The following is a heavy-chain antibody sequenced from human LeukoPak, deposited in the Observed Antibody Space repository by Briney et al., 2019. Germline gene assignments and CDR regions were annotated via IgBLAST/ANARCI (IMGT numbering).Heavy chain of an antibody. D-gene: IGHD6-19*01. V-gene: IGHV3-21*01. Sequence: PGGSLRLSCAASGFTFSSYSMNWVRQAPGEGLEWVSSISSSSSYIYYADSVKGRFTISRDNAKNSLYLQMNSLRAEDTAVYYCARLYSSGPGGYWGQGTLVTVTS. J-gene: IGHJ4*02. CDR2: ISSSSSYI. CDR1: GFTFSSYS. CDR3: ARLYSSGPGGY.